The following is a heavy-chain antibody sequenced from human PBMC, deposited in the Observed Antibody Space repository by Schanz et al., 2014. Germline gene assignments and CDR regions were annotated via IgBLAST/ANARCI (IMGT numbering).Heavy chain of an antibody. J-gene: IGHJ4*02. CDR3: AKQIHYDILTVTRN. V-gene: IGHV3-7*03. Sequence: QLVGSGGGLIQPGGSPRLSCAASGFTFSTYAMSWVRQAPGKGLEWVANIKQDGSEKYYVDAVKGRFTISRDNAKNSMYLHMKSLRGEDTAVYYCAKQIHYDILTVTRNWGQGTLVTVSS. D-gene: IGHD3-9*01. CDR2: IKQDGSEK. CDR1: GFTFSTYA.